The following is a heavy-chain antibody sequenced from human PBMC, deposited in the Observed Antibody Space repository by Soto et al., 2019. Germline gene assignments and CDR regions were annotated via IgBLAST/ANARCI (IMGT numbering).Heavy chain of an antibody. CDR1: GFTFSSYA. Sequence: EVQLLDSGGGLVQPGGSLRLSCAASGFTFSSYAMSWVRQAPGKGLEWVSAISGSGGSTYYADSVKGRFAISRDNSKNTVYLQMNSLRAEDTAVCYCVRYIWNDKNFDYWGQGTLVTVSS. V-gene: IGHV3-23*01. CDR3: VRYIWNDKNFDY. CDR2: ISGSGGST. J-gene: IGHJ4*02. D-gene: IGHD1-20*01.